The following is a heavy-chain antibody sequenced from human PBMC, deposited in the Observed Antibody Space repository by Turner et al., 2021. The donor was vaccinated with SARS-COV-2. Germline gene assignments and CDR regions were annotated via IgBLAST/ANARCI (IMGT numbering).Heavy chain of an antibody. Sequence: ELQVLGSGGVLVQAAGSLSFSCAASGFTFSSYAMGWGREAAGNGLEWVSAISGYGVSTYNGDSVKGRFTSTRDKYKNMQCLKMNSLGAEDTAEEYCAEGEGYGSGAFDNWGQGTMVTVSS. J-gene: IGHJ3*02. D-gene: IGHD3-10*01. CDR2: ISGYGVST. CDR3: AEGEGYGSGAFDN. CDR1: GFTFSSYA. V-gene: IGHV3-23*01.